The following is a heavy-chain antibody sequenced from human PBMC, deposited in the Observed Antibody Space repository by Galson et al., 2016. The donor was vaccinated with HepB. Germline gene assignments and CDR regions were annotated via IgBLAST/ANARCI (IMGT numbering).Heavy chain of an antibody. D-gene: IGHD7-27*01. J-gene: IGHJ2*01. Sequence: SLRLSCAASGFTFSSYSMNWVRQAPGKGLEWVSSISSSSSYIYYADSVKGRFTISRDNAKNSLYLQMTSLRAEDTAVYYCARDFLGIVGRYCDLWGRGTLVTVSS. CDR3: ARDFLGIVGRYCDL. CDR1: GFTFSSYS. CDR2: ISSSSSYI. V-gene: IGHV3-21*01.